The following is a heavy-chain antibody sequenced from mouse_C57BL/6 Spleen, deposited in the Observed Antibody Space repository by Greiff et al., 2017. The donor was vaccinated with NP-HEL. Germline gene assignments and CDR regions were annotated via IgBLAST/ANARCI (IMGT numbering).Heavy chain of an antibody. J-gene: IGHJ1*03. Sequence: VKLVESGPGLVQPSQSLSITCTVSGFSLTSYGVHWVRQSPGKGLEWLGVIWSGGSTDYNAAFISRLSIIKDNSKSQVFFKMNSLQADDTAIYDCARNYYGSSPWYFDVWGTGTTVTVSS. D-gene: IGHD1-1*01. V-gene: IGHV2-2*01. CDR1: GFSLTSYG. CDR2: IWSGGST. CDR3: ARNYYGSSPWYFDV.